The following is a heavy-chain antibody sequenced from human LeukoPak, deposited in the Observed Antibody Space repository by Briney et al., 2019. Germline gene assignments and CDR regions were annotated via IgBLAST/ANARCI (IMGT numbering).Heavy chain of an antibody. J-gene: IGHJ4*02. D-gene: IGHD6-19*01. Sequence: SAKVSCKASGGTFSSYAISWVRQAPGQGLEWMGGIIPIFGTANYAQKFQGRVTITADESTSTAYMELSSLRSEDTAVYYCARVGVAGNGRDYWGQGTLVTVSS. CDR2: IIPIFGTA. V-gene: IGHV1-69*13. CDR1: GGTFSSYA. CDR3: ARVGVAGNGRDY.